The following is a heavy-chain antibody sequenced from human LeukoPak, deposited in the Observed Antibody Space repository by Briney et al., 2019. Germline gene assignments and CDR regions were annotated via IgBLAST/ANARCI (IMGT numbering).Heavy chain of an antibody. V-gene: IGHV3-23*01. J-gene: IGHJ4*02. CDR3: AEDRRIAAAGMFCY. CDR1: GFTFSSYA. CDR2: ISGSGGST. Sequence: PGGSLRLSCAASGFTFSSYAMSWVRQAPGKGLEWVSAISGSGGSTYYADSVKGRFAISRDNSKNTLYLQMNSLRAEDTAVYYCAEDRRIAAAGMFCYWGQGTLVTVSS. D-gene: IGHD6-13*01.